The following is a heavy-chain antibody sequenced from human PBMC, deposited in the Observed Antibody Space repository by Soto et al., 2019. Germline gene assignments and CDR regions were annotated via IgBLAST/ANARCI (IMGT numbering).Heavy chain of an antibody. CDR1: GGTFSSYT. J-gene: IGHJ4*02. D-gene: IGHD5-18*01. CDR2: IIPILGIA. V-gene: IGHV1-69*02. Sequence: QVQLVQSGAEVKKPGSSVKVSCKASGGTFSSYTVSWVRQAPGQGLEWMGRIIPILGIANYAQKFQGRVTITADKSTNTAYMELSSLRSEDTAVYYCARWAHSYGYYWGQGTLVTVST. CDR3: ARWAHSYGYY.